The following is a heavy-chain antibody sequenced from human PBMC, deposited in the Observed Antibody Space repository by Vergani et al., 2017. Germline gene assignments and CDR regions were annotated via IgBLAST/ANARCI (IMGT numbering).Heavy chain of an antibody. V-gene: IGHV5-51*01. CDR3: AGHRPPWELLLGTAGYFDY. CDR2: IYPGDSDT. D-gene: IGHD1-26*01. Sequence: EVQLVQSGAEVKKPGESLKISCKGSGYSFTSYWIGWVRQMPGKGLEWMGIIYPGDSDTRYSPSFQGQVTISADKSISTAYLQWSSLKASDTAMYYCAGHRPPWELLLGTAGYFDYWGQGTLVTVSS. J-gene: IGHJ4*02. CDR1: GYSFTSYW.